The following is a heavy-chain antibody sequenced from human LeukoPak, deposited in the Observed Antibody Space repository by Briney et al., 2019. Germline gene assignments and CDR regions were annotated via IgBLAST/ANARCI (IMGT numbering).Heavy chain of an antibody. V-gene: IGHV4-4*02. D-gene: IGHD3-22*01. CDR3: ARGGYYDSSGHDY. Sequence: PSETLSLTCAVSGGSISSSNWWSWVRQPPGKGLEWIGEIYHSGSTNYNPSLKSRVTISVDKSKNQFSLKLSSVTAADTAVCYCARGGYYDSSGHDYWGQGTLVTVSS. J-gene: IGHJ4*02. CDR1: GGSISSSNW. CDR2: IYHSGST.